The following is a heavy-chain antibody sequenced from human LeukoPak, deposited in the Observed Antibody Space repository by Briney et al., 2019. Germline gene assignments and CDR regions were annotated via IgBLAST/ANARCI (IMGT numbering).Heavy chain of an antibody. V-gene: IGHV3-30-3*01. CDR2: ISYDGSNK. D-gene: IGHD2-2*01. CDR1: GFTFSSYA. CDR3: ARDSVPAIVVVPAGVDP. J-gene: IGHJ5*02. Sequence: GGSLRLSCAAPGFTFSSYAMHWVRQAPGKGLEWVAVISYDGSNKYYADSVKGRFTISRDNSKNTLYLQMNSLRAEDTAVYYCARDSVPAIVVVPAGVDPWGQGTLVTVSS.